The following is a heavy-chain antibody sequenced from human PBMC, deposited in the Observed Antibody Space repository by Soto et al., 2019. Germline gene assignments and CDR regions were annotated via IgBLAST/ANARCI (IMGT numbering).Heavy chain of an antibody. J-gene: IGHJ5*02. CDR1: GASVSTSYW. Sequence: SETLSLTCAVSGASVSTSYWWSWVRQSPGKGLEWIGEIHYSGTTNYNPSLKSRVIISQDKSKNQFSLDLNSVTAADTAMYYCATLPPRIVVALLPIPTWGQGILVPVSS. CDR2: IHYSGTT. V-gene: IGHV4-4*02. CDR3: ATLPPRIVVALLPIPT. D-gene: IGHD2-21*01.